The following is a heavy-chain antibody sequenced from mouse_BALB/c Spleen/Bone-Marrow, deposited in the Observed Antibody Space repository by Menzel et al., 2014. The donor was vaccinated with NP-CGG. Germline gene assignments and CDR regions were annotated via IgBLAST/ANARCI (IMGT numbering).Heavy chain of an antibody. CDR2: ISSGSSTI. CDR1: GFTFSSFG. V-gene: IGHV5-17*02. CDR3: ARSRLRGYYFDY. D-gene: IGHD3-2*02. Sequence: EVKLVESGGGLVQPGGSRKLPCAASGFTFSSFGMHWVRQAPEKGLEWVAYISSGSSTIYYADTLKGRFTISRDNPKNTLFLQMTSLRSEDTAMYYCARSRLRGYYFDYWGQGTTLTVSS. J-gene: IGHJ2*01.